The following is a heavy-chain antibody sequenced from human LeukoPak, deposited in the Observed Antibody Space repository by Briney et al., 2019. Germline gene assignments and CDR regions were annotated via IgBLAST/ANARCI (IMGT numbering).Heavy chain of an antibody. CDR3: AKVRPMHIVVVTARYFDY. V-gene: IGHV3-30-3*01. D-gene: IGHD2-21*02. J-gene: IGHJ4*02. Sequence: GGSLRLSCAASGFTFSSYAMHWVRQAPGKGLEWVAVISYDGSNKYYADSVKGRFTISRDNSKNTLYLQMNSLRAEDTAVYYCAKVRPMHIVVVTARYFDYWGQGTLVTVSS. CDR2: ISYDGSNK. CDR1: GFTFSSYA.